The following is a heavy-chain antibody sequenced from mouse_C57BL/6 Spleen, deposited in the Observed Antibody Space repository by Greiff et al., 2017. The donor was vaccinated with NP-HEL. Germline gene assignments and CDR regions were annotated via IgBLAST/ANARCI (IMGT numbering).Heavy chain of an antibody. CDR3: AREGLGRWFAY. V-gene: IGHV1-18*01. J-gene: IGHJ3*01. CDR2: INPNNGGT. D-gene: IGHD4-1*01. Sequence: EVQLQQSGPELVKPGASVKIPCKASGYTFTDYNMDWVKQSHGKSLEWIGDINPNNGGTIYNQKFKGKATLTVDKSSSTAYMELRSLTSEETAVYYCAREGLGRWFAYWGQGTLVTVSA. CDR1: GYTFTDYN.